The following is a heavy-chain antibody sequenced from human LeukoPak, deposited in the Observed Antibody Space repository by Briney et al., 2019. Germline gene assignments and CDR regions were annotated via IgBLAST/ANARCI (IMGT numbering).Heavy chain of an antibody. CDR2: IYSGGST. Sequence: GGSLRLSCAASGFTVSSDYINWVRQAPGRGLEWVSVIYSGGSTYYADSVKGRFTISRDNSKNTLYLQMNSLRAEDTAVYYCARGPTVRGIIGFYFDYWGQGTLVTVSS. CDR1: GFTVSSDY. V-gene: IGHV3-53*01. D-gene: IGHD3-10*01. J-gene: IGHJ4*02. CDR3: ARGPTVRGIIGFYFDY.